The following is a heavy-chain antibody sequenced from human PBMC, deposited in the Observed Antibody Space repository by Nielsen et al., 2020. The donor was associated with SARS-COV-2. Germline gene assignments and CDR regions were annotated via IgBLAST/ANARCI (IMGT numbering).Heavy chain of an antibody. CDR3: AKVGFWKKVGATQSRGDFDY. J-gene: IGHJ4*02. D-gene: IGHD1-26*01. CDR1: GFTFSSYA. V-gene: IGHV3-23*01. Sequence: GESLKISCAASGFTFSSYAMSWVRQAPGKGLEWVSAISGSGGSTYYADSVKGRFTISRDNSKNTLYLQMNSLRAEDTAVYYCAKVGFWKKVGATQSRGDFDYWGQGTLVTVSS. CDR2: ISGSGGST.